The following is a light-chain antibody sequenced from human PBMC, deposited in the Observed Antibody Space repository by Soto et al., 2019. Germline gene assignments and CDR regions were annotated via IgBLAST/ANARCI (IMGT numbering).Light chain of an antibody. CDR2: EGS. J-gene: IGLJ2*01. CDR3: CSYAGSSPHVV. V-gene: IGLV2-23*01. Sequence: QSVLTQPASVSGSPGQSITISCTGTSSDVGSYNLVSWYQQHPGKAPKLMIYEGSKRPSGVSNRFSGSKSGNTASLTISGLQAEDEADYYCCSYAGSSPHVVFGGGTKPPS. CDR1: SSDVGSYNL.